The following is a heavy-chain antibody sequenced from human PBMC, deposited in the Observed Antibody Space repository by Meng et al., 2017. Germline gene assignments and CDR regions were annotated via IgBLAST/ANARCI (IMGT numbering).Heavy chain of an antibody. CDR2: IIPILGIA. J-gene: IGHJ6*02. CDR1: GGTFSSYT. V-gene: IGHV1-69*02. Sequence: VKVSCKASGGTFSSYTISWVRQAPGQGLEWMGRIIPILGIANYAQKFQGRVTITADKSTSTAYMGLSSLRSEDTAVYYCARSRAGSGYDFYYGMDVWGQGTTVTVSS. CDR3: ARSRAGSGYDFYYGMDV. D-gene: IGHD5-12*01.